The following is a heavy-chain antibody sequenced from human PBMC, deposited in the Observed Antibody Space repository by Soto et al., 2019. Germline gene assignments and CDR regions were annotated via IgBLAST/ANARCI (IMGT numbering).Heavy chain of an antibody. D-gene: IGHD2-21*01. V-gene: IGHV3-48*01. CDR2: ISGSSSAT. CDR1: GFALNDYN. J-gene: IGHJ4*02. Sequence: EVQLVESGGGLVQPGGSLRLSCAASGFALNDYNMKWVRQAPGKGLEWVSDISGSSSATYYADSVKGRFTISRDNAKNSLYLQMNNLRAEDTAIYYCVSDWAYSFDYWGQGTLVTVSS. CDR3: VSDWAYSFDY.